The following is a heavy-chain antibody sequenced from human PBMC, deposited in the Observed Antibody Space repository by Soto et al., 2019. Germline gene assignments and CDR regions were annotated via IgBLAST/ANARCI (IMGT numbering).Heavy chain of an antibody. CDR2: IKQDGSEK. V-gene: IGHV3-7*01. CDR1: GFTFSGYW. CDR3: ARALWYNSGYYYFDF. Sequence: PGGSLRLSCAASGFTFSGYWMSWVRQAPGKGLEWVANIKQDGSEKYYVDSVKGRFTISRDNAKNSLYLQMNSLRDEDTAVYYCARALWYNSGYYYFDFWGQGTVVTVSS. J-gene: IGHJ4*02. D-gene: IGHD6-19*01.